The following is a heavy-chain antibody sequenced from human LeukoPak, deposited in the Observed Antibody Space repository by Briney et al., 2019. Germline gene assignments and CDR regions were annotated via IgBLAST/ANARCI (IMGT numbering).Heavy chain of an antibody. V-gene: IGHV1-69*13. D-gene: IGHD3-3*01. CDR3: AREVGRDLFAMDV. Sequence: SVKVSCKTSGGTFISYPISWVRQAPGQGLEWMGGIVPIFGTASNAQKFQGRVTITADESTGTAYMELSSLRFEDTAVYYCAREVGRDLFAMDVWGQGTTVTVS. CDR2: IVPIFGTA. CDR1: GGTFISYP. J-gene: IGHJ6*02.